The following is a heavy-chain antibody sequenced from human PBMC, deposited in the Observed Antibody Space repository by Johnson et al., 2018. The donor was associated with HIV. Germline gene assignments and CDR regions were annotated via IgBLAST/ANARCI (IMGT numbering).Heavy chain of an antibody. V-gene: IGHV3-43D*03. CDR3: AKEIWETYGVFMVGDAFDF. D-gene: IGHD4/OR15-4a*01. J-gene: IGHJ3*01. Sequence: VQLVESGGGLIQPGGSLRLSCAASGFTVSSNYMSWVRQAPGKGLEWVSLISWDGGSSYYADSVKGRFTISRDNSKNSLYLQMNSLRADDTAIYYCAKEIWETYGVFMVGDAFDFWGLGTLVTVSS. CDR1: GFTVSSNY. CDR2: ISWDGGSS.